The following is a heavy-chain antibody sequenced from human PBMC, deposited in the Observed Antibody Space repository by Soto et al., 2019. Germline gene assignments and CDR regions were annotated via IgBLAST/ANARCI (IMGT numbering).Heavy chain of an antibody. Sequence: QVQLVESGGGVVQPGMSLRLSCVASGFPLRSFGVHWVRQAPGKGLDWVAFISFHEIDKYYADSVKGRFTISKDNSKNTLDLEMNSLRPEDTAVYYCARGDRDVDYWGRGTLLTVSS. J-gene: IGHJ4*02. CDR2: ISFHEIDK. CDR3: ARGDRDVDY. V-gene: IGHV3-30*03. CDR1: GFPLRSFG.